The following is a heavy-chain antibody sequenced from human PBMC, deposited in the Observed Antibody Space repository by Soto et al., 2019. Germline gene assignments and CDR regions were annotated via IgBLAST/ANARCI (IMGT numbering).Heavy chain of an antibody. CDR2: INHSGRT. D-gene: IGHD6-13*01. J-gene: IGHJ4*02. Sequence: SETLYLTCAVYGGSISGHYWNWIRQPPGKGLDWIGEINHSGRTNYNPSLKIRVTISVDTSKNQFSLNLGSVTAADTAVYYCARGNIAAALVYWGQGTLVT. V-gene: IGHV4-34*01. CDR1: GGSISGHY. CDR3: ARGNIAAALVY.